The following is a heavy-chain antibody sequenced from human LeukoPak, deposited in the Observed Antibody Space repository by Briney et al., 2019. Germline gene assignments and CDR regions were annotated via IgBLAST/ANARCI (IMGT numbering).Heavy chain of an antibody. CDR1: GFTVSRNY. CDR2: IYSGGST. Sequence: PGGSLRLSCAASGFTVSRNYMSWVRRAPGKGLEWVSVIYSGGSTYYADSVKGRFTISRDNSKNTLHLQMNSLRVEDTAVYYCARASSGAATGTPAFDYWGQGTLVNVSS. CDR3: ARASSGAATGTPAFDY. D-gene: IGHD6-13*01. J-gene: IGHJ4*02. V-gene: IGHV3-53*01.